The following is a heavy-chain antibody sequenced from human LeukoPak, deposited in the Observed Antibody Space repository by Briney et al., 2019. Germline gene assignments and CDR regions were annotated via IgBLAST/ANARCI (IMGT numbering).Heavy chain of an antibody. CDR1: GGCFSSYY. V-gene: IGHV4-59*01. Sequence: SETLSLTCTVSGGCFSSYYWSWIRQPPGKGLGWIGYIYYSGSTNYNPSLKSRVTISLDTSKNQFSLKLSSVTAADTAVYYCARSELLWFGGVNSGFDYWGQGTLVTVSS. CDR3: ARSELLWFGGVNSGFDY. D-gene: IGHD3-10*01. CDR2: IYYSGST. J-gene: IGHJ4*02.